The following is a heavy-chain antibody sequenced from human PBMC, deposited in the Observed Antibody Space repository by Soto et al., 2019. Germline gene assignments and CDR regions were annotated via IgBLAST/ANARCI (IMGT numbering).Heavy chain of an antibody. Sequence: QITLKESGPTLVKPTQTLTLTCTVSGFSLNTYGVGVVWIRQPPGKALEWLALIYWDDDKRYSPSLKSRLTITKDTSKNQVVLTMTNMDPVDTVTYYCARALGSWGAYYFDYWGQGTLVTVSS. CDR2: IYWDDDK. D-gene: IGHD3-16*01. CDR3: ARALGSWGAYYFDY. V-gene: IGHV2-5*02. J-gene: IGHJ4*02. CDR1: GFSLNTYGVG.